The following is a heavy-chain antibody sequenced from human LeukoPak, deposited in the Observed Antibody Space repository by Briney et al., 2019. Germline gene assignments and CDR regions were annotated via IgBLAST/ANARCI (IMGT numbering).Heavy chain of an antibody. V-gene: IGHV4-61*01. J-gene: IGHJ6*02. CDR2: IYYSGST. D-gene: IGHD2-2*01. CDR3: ARDRGYCSSTSCSYYGMDV. Sequence: SETLSLTCTVSGVSVSGGSYYWSWIRQPPGKGLEWIGYIYYSGSTNYNPSLKSRVTISVDTSKNQFSLKLSSVTAADTAVYYCARDRGYCSSTSCSYYGMDVWGQGTTVTVSS. CDR1: GVSVSGGSYY.